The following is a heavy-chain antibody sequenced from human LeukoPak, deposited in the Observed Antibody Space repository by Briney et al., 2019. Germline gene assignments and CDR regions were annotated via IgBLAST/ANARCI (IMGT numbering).Heavy chain of an antibody. J-gene: IGHJ4*02. CDR3: ARGTGSALFDY. D-gene: IGHD2-2*01. CDR1: GFTVSSNY. V-gene: IGHV3-66*01. CDR2: IYSGGST. Sequence: GGSLTLSCAASGFTVSSNYMSWGRQAPRKGLGWVSVIYSGGSTYYADSVKGRFTISRHNSKNTRYLQMNSLRAEDTAVYYCARGTGSALFDYWGQGTLVTVSS.